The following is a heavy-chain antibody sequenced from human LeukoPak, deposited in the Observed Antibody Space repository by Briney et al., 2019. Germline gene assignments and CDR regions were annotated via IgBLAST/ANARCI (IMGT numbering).Heavy chain of an antibody. CDR1: GFTFSSYA. V-gene: IGHV3-30-3*01. D-gene: IGHD4-23*01. CDR3: ARAGPLSTVVTPVWDSNFDY. Sequence: PGRSLRLSCAASGFTFSSYAMHWVRQAPGKGLEWVAVISYDGSNKYYADSVKGRFTISRDNSKNTLYLQMNSLRAEDTAVYYCARAGPLSTVVTPVWDSNFDYWGQGTLVTVSS. J-gene: IGHJ4*02. CDR2: ISYDGSNK.